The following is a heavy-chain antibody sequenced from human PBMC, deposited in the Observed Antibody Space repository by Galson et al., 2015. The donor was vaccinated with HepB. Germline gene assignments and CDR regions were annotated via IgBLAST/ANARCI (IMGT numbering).Heavy chain of an antibody. D-gene: IGHD3-9*01. CDR3: ARNHDILTGYYYGMDV. CDR2: ISHIGST. Sequence: ETLSLTCVVSGGSISSSYWWSWVRQPPGKGLEWIGEISHIGSTSCNPSLKSRLTISVDKSKNQFSLKLNSVTAADTAVYYCARNHDILTGYYYGMDVWGQGTTVTVSS. J-gene: IGHJ6*02. CDR1: GGSISSSYW. V-gene: IGHV4-4*02.